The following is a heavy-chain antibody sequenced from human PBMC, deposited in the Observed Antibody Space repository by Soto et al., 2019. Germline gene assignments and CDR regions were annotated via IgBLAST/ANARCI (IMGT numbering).Heavy chain of an antibody. Sequence: GGSLRLSCAASGFSFSSYTMNWVRQAPGKGLQWVSSITNRGTHTYSADSVKGRFTISRDNDKNSLYLQMNNLRAEDTAIYFCARAHEVAWFDSWGLGTLVTVSS. CDR1: GFSFSSYT. CDR2: ITNRGTHT. CDR3: ARAHEVAWFDS. J-gene: IGHJ5*01. V-gene: IGHV3-21*01. D-gene: IGHD2-15*01.